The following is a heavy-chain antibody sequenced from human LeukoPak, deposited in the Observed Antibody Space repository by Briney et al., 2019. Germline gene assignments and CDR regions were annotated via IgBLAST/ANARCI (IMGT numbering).Heavy chain of an antibody. V-gene: IGHV3-7*01. D-gene: IGHD4-17*01. J-gene: IGHJ4*02. CDR2: IKQDESEK. Sequence: GGSLRLSCAASGFTFSSYWMSWVRQAPGKGLEWVANIKQDESEKYYVDSVKGRFTVSRDDAKSSLYLQMNSLRAEDTAVYYCARLGARQILDYWGQGTLVTVSS. CDR3: ARLGARQILDY. CDR1: GFTFSSYW.